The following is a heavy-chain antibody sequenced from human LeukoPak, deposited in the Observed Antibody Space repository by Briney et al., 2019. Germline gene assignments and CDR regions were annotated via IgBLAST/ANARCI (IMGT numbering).Heavy chain of an antibody. V-gene: IGHV3-23*01. J-gene: IGHJ4*02. CDR1: GFPFSSYS. D-gene: IGHD1-26*01. CDR3: VTQTYSGSNKYYFDY. Sequence: GGSLRLSCSASGFPFSSYSMSWVRQAPGKGLEWVSAISGSGGSTYYADSVKGRFTISRDNSKNTLYLQMNSLRAEDTAVYYCVTQTYSGSNKYYFDYWGQGTLVTVSS. CDR2: ISGSGGST.